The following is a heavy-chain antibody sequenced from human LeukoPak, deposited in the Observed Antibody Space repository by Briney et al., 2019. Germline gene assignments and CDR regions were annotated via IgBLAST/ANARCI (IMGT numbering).Heavy chain of an antibody. Sequence: GGSLRLSCAASGFSLNTHHMHWVRQAPGKGPEWVAVISSDGSHIDYTAPVRGRFTISRDIFKNTVYLQMDSLRTEDTAVYYCARVELRFLEWLLYLVDYWGQGTLVTVSS. CDR3: ARVELRFLEWLLYLVDY. CDR1: GFSLNTHH. CDR2: ISSDGSHI. D-gene: IGHD3-3*01. V-gene: IGHV3-30*04. J-gene: IGHJ4*02.